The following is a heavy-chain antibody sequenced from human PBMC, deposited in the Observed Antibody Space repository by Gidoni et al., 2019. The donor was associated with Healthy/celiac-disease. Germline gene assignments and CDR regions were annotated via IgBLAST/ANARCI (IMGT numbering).Heavy chain of an antibody. V-gene: IGHV4-30-2*01. CDR1: GGYISSGGYS. J-gene: IGHJ4*02. D-gene: IGHD3-22*01. CDR3: ARGDSSGYYPDY. CDR2: IYHGGST. Sequence: QLQLQESGSGLVKPSQPLSHTCAVSGGYISSGGYSWSWIRQPPGKGLEWIGYIYHGGSTYYNPSLKSRVTISVDRSKNQFSLKLSSVTAADTAVYYCARGDSSGYYPDYWGQGTLVTVSS.